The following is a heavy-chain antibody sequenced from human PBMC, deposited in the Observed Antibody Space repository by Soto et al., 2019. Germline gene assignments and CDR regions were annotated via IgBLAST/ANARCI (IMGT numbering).Heavy chain of an antibody. D-gene: IGHD7-27*01. CDR3: ARGEKNWGSYYYYGMDV. V-gene: IGHV4-39*01. J-gene: IGHJ6*02. CDR2: IYYSGST. CDR1: GGSISSSSYY. Sequence: SETLSLTCTVSGGSISSSSYYWGWIRQPPGKGLEWIGSIYYSGSTYYNPSLKSRVTISVDTSKNQFSLKLSSVTAADTAVYYCARGEKNWGSYYYYGMDVWGQGTTVTVSS.